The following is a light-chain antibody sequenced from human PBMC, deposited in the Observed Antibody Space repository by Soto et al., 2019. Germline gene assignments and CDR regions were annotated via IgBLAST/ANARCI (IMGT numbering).Light chain of an antibody. CDR3: QQFNSYPAS. J-gene: IGKJ4*01. CDR2: DAS. Sequence: AIQLTQSPSSLSASVGDRVTITCRASQGISSALAWYQHKSGKPPNSLIYDASSLESGVPSRFSGTGYGTDFTLTTSSLQTKDFATYYCQQFNSYPASFGGGTKVEI. CDR1: QGISSA. V-gene: IGKV1-13*02.